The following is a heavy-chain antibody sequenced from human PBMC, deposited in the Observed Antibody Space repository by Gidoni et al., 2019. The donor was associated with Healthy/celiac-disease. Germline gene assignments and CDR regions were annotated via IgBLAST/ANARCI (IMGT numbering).Heavy chain of an antibody. J-gene: IGHJ6*02. D-gene: IGHD3-10*01. V-gene: IGHV3-30*18. CDR2: ISYDGSNK. Sequence: QVQLVESGGGVVQPGRSLRLSCAASGFTFSSYGMHWVRQAPGKGLEWVAVISYDGSNKYYADSVKGRFTISRDNSKNTLYLQMNSLRAEDTAVYYCAKTMVRGVNAYYYYGMDVWGQGTTVTVSS. CDR3: AKTMVRGVNAYYYYGMDV. CDR1: GFTFSSYG.